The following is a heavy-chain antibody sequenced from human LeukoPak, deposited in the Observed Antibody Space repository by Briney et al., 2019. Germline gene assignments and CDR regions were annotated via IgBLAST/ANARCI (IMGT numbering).Heavy chain of an antibody. J-gene: IGHJ4*02. CDR3: ARTVPGYPDDYFDY. CDR1: GFTFSRHW. D-gene: IGHD6-19*01. CDR2: MNQDGSAI. Sequence: GGSLRLSCAASGFTFSRHWMSWVRQTPGKGLERVAHMNQDGSAIYYVDSVKGRFTISRDNAKNSLCLQVTGLTVAHTAVYYCARTVPGYPDDYFDYWGQGTLVTVSS. V-gene: IGHV3-7*01.